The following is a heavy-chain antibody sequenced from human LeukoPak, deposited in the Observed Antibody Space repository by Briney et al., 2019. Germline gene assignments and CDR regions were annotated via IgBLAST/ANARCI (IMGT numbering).Heavy chain of an antibody. D-gene: IGHD3-10*01. Sequence: PSETLSPTCTVSGGSISSSSYYWGWIRQPPGKGLEWIGSIYYSGSTYYNPSLKSRVTISVDTSKNQFSLKLSSVTAADTAVYYCASLWFGELSYYFDYWGQGTLVTVSS. V-gene: IGHV4-39*01. J-gene: IGHJ4*02. CDR2: IYYSGST. CDR3: ASLWFGELSYYFDY. CDR1: GGSISSSSYY.